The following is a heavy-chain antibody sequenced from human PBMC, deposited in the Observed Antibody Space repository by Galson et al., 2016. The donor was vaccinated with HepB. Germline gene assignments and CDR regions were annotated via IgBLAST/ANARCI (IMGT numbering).Heavy chain of an antibody. V-gene: IGHV3-33*01. D-gene: IGHD3/OR15-3a*01. CDR3: ARFGTGLDY. Sequence: SLRLSCAASGFSFNTYGMHWVRQAPGKGLEWVALIWYDGRKKYYVDSVKGRFTISRNNSQNTLYLQMNSLRAEDMAVYYCARFGTGLDYWGQGTLVTVSS. J-gene: IGHJ4*02. CDR1: GFSFNTYG. CDR2: IWYDGRKK.